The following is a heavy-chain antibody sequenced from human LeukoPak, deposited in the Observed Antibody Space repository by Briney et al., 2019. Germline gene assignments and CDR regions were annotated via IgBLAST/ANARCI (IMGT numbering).Heavy chain of an antibody. CDR1: GFTFSDHY. Sequence: AGGSLRLSCAAFGFTFSDHYMDWVRQAPGKGLEWVARTRNKANNYITDYAASVNGRFTISRDYSNNSPHLQMNSLKIEDTAVYYCVRDSGSGYYWDYWGQGTLVTVS. CDR3: VRDSGSGYYWDY. D-gene: IGHD3-22*01. V-gene: IGHV3-72*01. CDR2: TRNKANNYIT. J-gene: IGHJ4*02.